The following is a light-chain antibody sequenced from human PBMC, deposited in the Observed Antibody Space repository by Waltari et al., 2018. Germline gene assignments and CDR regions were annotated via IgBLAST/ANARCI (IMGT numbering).Light chain of an antibody. CDR2: EVT. Sequence: QSALTQPASVSGSPGQPITVPCTVISTYVGTYHLVPWYQQHPGKHPKLIIYEVTKRPSGVSSRFSGSKSGNTASLTISGLQDEDEADYYCCSYAGGQLFVFGTGTEVSVL. J-gene: IGLJ1*01. CDR1: STYVGTYHL. V-gene: IGLV2-23*02. CDR3: CSYAGGQLFV.